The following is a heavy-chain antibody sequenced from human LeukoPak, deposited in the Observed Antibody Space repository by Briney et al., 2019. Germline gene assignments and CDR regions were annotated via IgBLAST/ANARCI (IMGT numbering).Heavy chain of an antibody. Sequence: GGSLRLSCAASGFTFSSYSMNWVRQAPGKGLEWVSSISSSSSYIYYADSVKGRFTISRDNAKHSLYLQMNSLRAEDTAVYYCARDSSGGFDYWGQGTLVTVSS. CDR3: ARDSSGGFDY. V-gene: IGHV3-21*01. CDR1: GFTFSSYS. D-gene: IGHD3-10*01. J-gene: IGHJ4*02. CDR2: ISSSSSYI.